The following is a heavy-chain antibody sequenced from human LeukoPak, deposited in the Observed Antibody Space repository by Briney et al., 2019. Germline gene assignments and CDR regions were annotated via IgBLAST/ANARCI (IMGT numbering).Heavy chain of an antibody. CDR2: INAGNGNT. CDR1: GYTFTSYA. Sequence: ASVKVSCKASGYTFTSYAMHWVRQAPGQRLEWMGWINAGNGNTKYSQKLQGRVTMTTDTSTSTAYMELRSLRSDDTAVYYCARGGGYNYHDLDYWGQGTLVTVSS. D-gene: IGHD5-24*01. V-gene: IGHV1-3*01. CDR3: ARGGGYNYHDLDY. J-gene: IGHJ4*02.